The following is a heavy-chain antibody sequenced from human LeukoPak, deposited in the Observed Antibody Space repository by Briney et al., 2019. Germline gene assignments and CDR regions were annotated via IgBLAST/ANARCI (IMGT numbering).Heavy chain of an antibody. CDR2: IRYDGSNK. D-gene: IGHD1-26*01. CDR3: ARDRVGATTNFDY. V-gene: IGHV3-30*02. Sequence: GSLGLSCAASGFTFSSYGMHWVRQAPGKGLEWVAFIRYDGSNKYYADSVKGRFTISRDNSKNTLYLQMNSLRAEDTAVYYCARDRVGATTNFDYWGQGTLVTVSS. J-gene: IGHJ4*02. CDR1: GFTFSSYG.